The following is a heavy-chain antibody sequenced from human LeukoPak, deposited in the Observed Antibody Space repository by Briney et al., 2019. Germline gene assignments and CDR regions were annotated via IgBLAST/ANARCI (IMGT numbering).Heavy chain of an antibody. CDR2: IIPIFGTA. CDR1: GYMFTSHG. CDR3: ARGKRYFDWLLGPIYYYYYMDV. D-gene: IGHD3-9*01. J-gene: IGHJ6*03. V-gene: IGHV1-69*13. Sequence: SVKVSCKSSGYMFTSHGIHWLRQAPGQGLEWMGGIIPIFGTANYARKFQGRVTITADESTSTAYMELSSLRSEDTAVYYCARGKRYFDWLLGPIYYYYYMDVWGKGTTVTISS.